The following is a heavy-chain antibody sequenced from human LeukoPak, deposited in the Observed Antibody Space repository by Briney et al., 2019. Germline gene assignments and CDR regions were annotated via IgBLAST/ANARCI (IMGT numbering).Heavy chain of an antibody. J-gene: IGHJ6*03. D-gene: IGHD3-10*01. CDR1: GFRFNTFW. CDR2: IKQDGSEK. CDR3: ARDNWYYYGSGSYLGHRGYYYYYYMDV. V-gene: IGHV3-7*01. Sequence: GGSLRLSCAASGFRFNTFWMSWVRQAPGKGLEWVANIKQDGSEKYYVDSVKGRFTISRDNAKNSLYLQMKSLRAEDTAVYYCARDNWYYYGSGSYLGHRGYYYYYYMDVWGKGTTVTISS.